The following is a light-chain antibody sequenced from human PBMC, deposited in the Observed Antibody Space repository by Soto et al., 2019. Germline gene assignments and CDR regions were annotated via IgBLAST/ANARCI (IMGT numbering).Light chain of an antibody. V-gene: IGKV1-5*03. CDR2: KAS. Sequence: DIQMTQSPSTLSASVGDRVTITFLAIQSISSWLAWYQQKPGKAPKLLIYKASTLKSGVPSRFSGSGSGTEFTLTISSLQPDDFATYYCQHYNSYSEAFGQGTKV. CDR3: QHYNSYSEA. J-gene: IGKJ1*01. CDR1: QSISSW.